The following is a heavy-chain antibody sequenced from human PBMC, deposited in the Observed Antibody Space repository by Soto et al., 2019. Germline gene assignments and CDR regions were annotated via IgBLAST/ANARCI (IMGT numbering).Heavy chain of an antibody. V-gene: IGHV4-61*01. CDR1: GGSVSSGSYY. J-gene: IGHJ5*02. CDR3: ARFRSNYGANWFDP. D-gene: IGHD4-4*01. Sequence: QVQLQESGPGLVKPSETLSLTCTVSGGSVSSGSYYWSWIRQPPGKGLEWIGYIYYSGSTNYNPSLKSRVTISVDTSKNQFSLKLSSVTAADTAVYYCARFRSNYGANWFDPWGQGTLVTVSS. CDR2: IYYSGST.